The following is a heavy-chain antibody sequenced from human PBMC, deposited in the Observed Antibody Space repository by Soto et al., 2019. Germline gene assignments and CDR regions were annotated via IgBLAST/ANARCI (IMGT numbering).Heavy chain of an antibody. Sequence: GGSLRLSCAASGFTFSSYWMSWVRQAPGKGLEWVANIKQDGSEKYYVDSVKGRFTISRDNAKNSLYLQMNSLRAEDTAVYYCARDRAIYVWGSYRYGGGPNWFDPWGQGTLVTVSS. V-gene: IGHV3-7*05. CDR3: ARDRAIYVWGSYRYGGGPNWFDP. D-gene: IGHD3-16*02. J-gene: IGHJ5*02. CDR2: IKQDGSEK. CDR1: GFTFSSYW.